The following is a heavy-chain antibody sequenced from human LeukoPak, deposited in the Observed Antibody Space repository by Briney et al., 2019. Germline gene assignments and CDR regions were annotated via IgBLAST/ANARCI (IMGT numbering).Heavy chain of an antibody. D-gene: IGHD6-13*01. Sequence: GGSLRLSCAASGFTFSGYWMTWVRQAPGKGLEWVANLRPDGSDKYYADSVKGRFTISRDNSKNTLYLQMNSLRAEDTAVYYCATDIAAAGTGGHWGQGTLVTVSS. V-gene: IGHV3-7*01. J-gene: IGHJ4*02. CDR3: ATDIAAAGTGGH. CDR1: GFTFSGYW. CDR2: LRPDGSDK.